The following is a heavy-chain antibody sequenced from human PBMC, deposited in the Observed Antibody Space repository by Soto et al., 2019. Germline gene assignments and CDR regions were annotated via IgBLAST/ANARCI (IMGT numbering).Heavy chain of an antibody. D-gene: IGHD4-17*01. CDR1: GYSFTGYY. V-gene: IGHV1-46*01. J-gene: IGHJ6*02. Sequence: VLMYVSCKSSGYSFTGYYIHGVRQAPGQGFEWMGIINPSGGSTNYAQKFQGRVTMTSDASTSTVYMEVSSLRSEDTAVYYCARVRDAYYYYGMDVWG. CDR2: INPSGGST. CDR3: ARVRDAYYYYGMDV.